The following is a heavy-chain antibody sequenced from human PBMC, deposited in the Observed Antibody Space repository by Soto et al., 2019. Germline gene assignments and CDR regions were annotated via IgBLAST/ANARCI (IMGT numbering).Heavy chain of an antibody. CDR2: ISYDGSNK. CDR1: GFTFSSYA. V-gene: IGHV3-30-3*01. CDR3: AREHFWSGYYDYYGMDV. J-gene: IGHJ6*02. Sequence: GGSLRLSCAASGFTFSSYAMHWVRQAPGKGLEWVAVISYDGSNKYYADSVKGRFTISRDNSKNTLYLQMNSLRAEDTAVYYCAREHFWSGYYDYYGMDVWGQGTTVTVSS. D-gene: IGHD3-3*02.